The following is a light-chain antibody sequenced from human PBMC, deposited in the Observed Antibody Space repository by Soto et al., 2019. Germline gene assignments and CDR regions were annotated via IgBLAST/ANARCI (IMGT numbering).Light chain of an antibody. V-gene: IGKV1-39*01. J-gene: IGKJ4*01. Sequence: DLEMTQSPSSLSASVGDRVTITCRSSQSISNFLSWYRKSPGRAPELLIYGASTLQSGVPSRFSGSGSGTDFTLTISSLQPEDFATYWCHHTFTPPLPLGGGTKVEI. CDR2: GAS. CDR1: QSISNF. CDR3: HHTFTPPLP.